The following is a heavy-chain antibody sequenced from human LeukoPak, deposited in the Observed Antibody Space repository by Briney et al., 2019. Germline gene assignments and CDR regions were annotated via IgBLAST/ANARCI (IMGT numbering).Heavy chain of an antibody. Sequence: TGGSLRLSCAASGFTFSSYAMSWVRQAPGKGLEWVSAISGSGGSTYYADSVKGRFTISRDNSKNTPYLQMNSLRAEDTAVYYCAKGNEVVVPAAGLDYWGQGTLVTVSS. CDR1: GFTFSSYA. CDR3: AKGNEVVVPAAGLDY. CDR2: ISGSGGST. J-gene: IGHJ4*02. D-gene: IGHD2-2*01. V-gene: IGHV3-23*01.